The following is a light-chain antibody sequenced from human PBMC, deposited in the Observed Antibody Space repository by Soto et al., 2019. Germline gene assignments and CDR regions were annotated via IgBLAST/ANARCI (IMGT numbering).Light chain of an antibody. J-gene: IGKJ5*01. CDR3: QQSNNHPIS. CDR2: DVS. V-gene: IGKV1-12*01. Sequence: DNQLTQSPSSISPSVGDRLTITCRASQAVNSWLAWFQQKPGMAPKLVIYDVSSLQSGVPSRFSGSGSGTEFTLTISSLKPEDFATYYCQQSNNHPISFGQGTRLEIK. CDR1: QAVNSW.